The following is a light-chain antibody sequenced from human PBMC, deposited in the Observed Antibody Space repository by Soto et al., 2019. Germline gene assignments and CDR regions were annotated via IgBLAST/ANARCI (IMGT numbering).Light chain of an antibody. J-gene: IGKJ2*01. V-gene: IGKV1-5*01. CDR1: QSISNR. CDR3: QQYNVYSYT. Sequence: DIPMTQSPSTLSASVGDRVTVTCRASQSISNRLAWYQQKPGKAPKLLIYDASNLESGVPSRFSGSGSGTEFTLTISSLQPDDFATYYCQQYNVYSYTFGQGTKVEIK. CDR2: DAS.